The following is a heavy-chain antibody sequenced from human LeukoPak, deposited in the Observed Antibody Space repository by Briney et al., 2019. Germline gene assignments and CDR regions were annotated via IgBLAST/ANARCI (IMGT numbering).Heavy chain of an antibody. CDR1: GGSINNSSYY. CDR2: IYYSGST. Sequence: KPSETLSLTCTVSGGSINNSSYYWGWIRQPPGKGLEWIGSIYYSGSTYYNPSLKSRVTISVDTSKNQFSLKLSSVTAADTAVYYYARGRGQWELLDNWFDPWGQGTLVTVSS. V-gene: IGHV4-39*07. J-gene: IGHJ5*02. CDR3: ARGRGQWELLDNWFDP. D-gene: IGHD1-26*01.